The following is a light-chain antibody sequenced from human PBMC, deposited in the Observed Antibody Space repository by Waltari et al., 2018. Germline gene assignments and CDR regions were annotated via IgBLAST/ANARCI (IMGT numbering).Light chain of an antibody. CDR1: QSVSSY. CDR2: DAS. J-gene: IGKJ5*01. Sequence: EIVLTQSPATLSLSPGERATLSCRASQSVSSYLAWYQQKPGQAPRLLIYDASNRATGIPARFSGSGPGTDFTLTISSLEHEDFAVYYCQQRSNWQITFGQGTRLEIK. V-gene: IGKV3D-11*02. CDR3: QQRSNWQIT.